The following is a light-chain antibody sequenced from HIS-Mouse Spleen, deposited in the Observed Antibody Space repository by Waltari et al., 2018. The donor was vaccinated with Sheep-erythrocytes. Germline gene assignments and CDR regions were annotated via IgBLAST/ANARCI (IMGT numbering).Light chain of an antibody. CDR1: KLGDNN. V-gene: IGLV3-1*01. CDR2: QVS. CDR3: QAWDSSTVV. Sequence: SFELTQPPSVSVPPRQTASIPCSGHKLGDNNACWSQQKPGQSPVLVIYQVSKRPSGIPERFSGSNSGNTATLTISGTQAMDEADYYCQAWDSSTVVFGGGTKLTVL. J-gene: IGLJ2*01.